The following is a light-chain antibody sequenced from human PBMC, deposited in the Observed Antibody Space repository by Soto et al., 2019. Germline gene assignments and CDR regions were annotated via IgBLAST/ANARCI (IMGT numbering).Light chain of an antibody. Sequence: NFMLTQPHSVSESPGQTVTISCTGSSGSIASNYVQWYKQRPGSAPTTVIYEDNQRPSGVPDRFSGSIDSSSNSASLIISGLKTEDEADYYCQSYDSSNHGVFGGGTKLTVL. CDR1: SGSIASNY. CDR2: EDN. J-gene: IGLJ3*02. CDR3: QSYDSSNHGV. V-gene: IGLV6-57*02.